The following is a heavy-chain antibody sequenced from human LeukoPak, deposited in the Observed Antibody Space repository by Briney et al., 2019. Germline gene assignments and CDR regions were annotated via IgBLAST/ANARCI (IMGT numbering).Heavy chain of an antibody. D-gene: IGHD3-10*01. V-gene: IGHV3-48*03. J-gene: IGHJ3*02. CDR1: GFTFSSYE. CDR3: ARDARGAFDI. CDR2: ISTSGSTI. Sequence: PGGSLRLSCAASGFTFSSYEMNWVRQAPGKGLEWVSYISTSGSTIYYADSVKGRFTISRDNAKTSLYLQMSSLRAEDTAMYHCARDARGAFDIWGQGTMVSVSS.